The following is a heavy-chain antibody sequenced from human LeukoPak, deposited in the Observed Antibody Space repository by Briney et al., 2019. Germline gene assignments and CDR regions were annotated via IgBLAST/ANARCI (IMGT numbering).Heavy chain of an antibody. V-gene: IGHV3-30-3*01. CDR3: ARGYGNPGYFDY. Sequence: GGSLRLSCAASGFTFSSYAMHWVRQAPGKGLEWVAVISYDGSNKYYADSVKGRFTISRDNSENTLYLQMNSLRAEDTAVYYCARGYGNPGYFDYWGQGTLVTVSS. CDR1: GFTFSSYA. J-gene: IGHJ4*02. CDR2: ISYDGSNK. D-gene: IGHD4-11*01.